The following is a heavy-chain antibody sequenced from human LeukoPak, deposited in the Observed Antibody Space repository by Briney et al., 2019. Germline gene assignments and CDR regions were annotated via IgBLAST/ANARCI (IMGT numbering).Heavy chain of an antibody. Sequence: GGSLRLSCAASGFTFSSYWMTWVRQAPGKGLEWVAVISSDGSNKYADSVKGRFTISRENSKNTLYLQMNSLRAEDTAVYYCAKDYSYGYHFDYWGQGTLVTVSS. J-gene: IGHJ4*02. CDR1: GFTFSSYW. D-gene: IGHD5-18*01. V-gene: IGHV3-30*18. CDR3: AKDYSYGYHFDY. CDR2: ISSDGSNK.